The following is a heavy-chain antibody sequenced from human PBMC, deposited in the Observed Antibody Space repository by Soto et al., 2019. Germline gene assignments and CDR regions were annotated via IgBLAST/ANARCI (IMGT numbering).Heavy chain of an antibody. CDR1: GYTFTGYY. CDR3: ARGGPLRGELFFNYYYYYMDV. D-gene: IGHD3-16*01. Sequence: ASVKVSCKASGYTFTGYYMHWVRQAPGQGLEWMGWINPNSGGTNYAQKFQGWVTMARDTSISTAYMELSRLRSDDTAVYYCARGGPLRGELFFNYYYYYMDVWGKGTTVTVSS. CDR2: INPNSGGT. J-gene: IGHJ6*03. V-gene: IGHV1-2*04.